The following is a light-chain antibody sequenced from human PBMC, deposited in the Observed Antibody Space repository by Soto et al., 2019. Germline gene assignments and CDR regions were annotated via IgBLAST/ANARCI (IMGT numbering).Light chain of an antibody. CDR3: QHYNSYSEA. V-gene: IGKV1-5*01. CDR2: AAS. CDR1: QSISDS. Sequence: ASQSISDSLAWYQQKPGKAPKLLIYAASSLQSGVPSRFSGSGFGTDFTLTISSLQPDDFATYYCQHYNSYSEAFGQGTKVDIK. J-gene: IGKJ1*01.